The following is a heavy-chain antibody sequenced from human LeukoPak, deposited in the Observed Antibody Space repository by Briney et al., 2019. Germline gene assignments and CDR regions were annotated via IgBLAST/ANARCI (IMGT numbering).Heavy chain of an antibody. Sequence: ASVKVSCKASGYTFTSYAMHWVRQAPGQRLEWMGWINAGNGNTKYSQKFQGRVTITRDTSASTAYMELSSLRSEDTAVYYCARDLSRYSGSYSEPYDIWGQGTMVTVSS. D-gene: IGHD1-26*01. CDR3: ARDLSRYSGSYSEPYDI. J-gene: IGHJ3*02. V-gene: IGHV1-3*01. CDR2: INAGNGNT. CDR1: GYTFTSYA.